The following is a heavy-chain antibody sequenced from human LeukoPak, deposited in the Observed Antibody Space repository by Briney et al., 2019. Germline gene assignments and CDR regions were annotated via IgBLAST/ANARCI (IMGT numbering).Heavy chain of an antibody. D-gene: IGHD5-24*01. Sequence: ASVKVSCKASGYTFTNYYIHWVRQRPAPGLEWMGLINPGGDNTDYAQNFQGRVTMTRDTSTSTVYMGLSSLRSEDTAVYYCARIRDGYNDAYDIWGQGTMVTVSS. CDR3: ARIRDGYNDAYDI. J-gene: IGHJ3*02. CDR2: INPGGDNT. CDR1: GYTFTNYY. V-gene: IGHV1-46*01.